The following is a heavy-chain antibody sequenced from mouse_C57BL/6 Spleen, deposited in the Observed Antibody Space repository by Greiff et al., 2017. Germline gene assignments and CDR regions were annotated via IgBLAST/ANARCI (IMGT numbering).Heavy chain of an antibody. CDR3: ARPYYSNFYSAWFAY. CDR2: IDPNSGGT. J-gene: IGHJ3*01. Sequence: QVQLQQPGAELVKPGASVKLSCKASGYTFTSYWMHWVKQRPGRGLEWIGRIDPNSGGTNYNEKFKSKATLTVDKPSSTAYMQLSSLTSEDSAVYDCARPYYSNFYSAWFAYWGQGTLVTVSA. D-gene: IGHD2-5*01. CDR1: GYTFTSYW. V-gene: IGHV1-72*01.